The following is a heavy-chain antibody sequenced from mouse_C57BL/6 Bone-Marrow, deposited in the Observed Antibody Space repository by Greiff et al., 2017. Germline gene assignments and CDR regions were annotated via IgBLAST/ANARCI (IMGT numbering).Heavy chain of an antibody. D-gene: IGHD2-5*01. V-gene: IGHV5-6*02. CDR1: GFTFRSYG. J-gene: IGHJ4*01. CDR3: ARHEDYYSNYDYYAMDY. Sequence: EVMLVESGGDLVKPGGSLKLSCAASGFTFRSYGMSWVRQTPDKRLEWVATIGSGGSYTYYPDSVKGRFTISRDNAKNTLYLQMSSLKSEDTAMYYWARHEDYYSNYDYYAMDYGGQGTSVTVSS. CDR2: IGSGGSYT.